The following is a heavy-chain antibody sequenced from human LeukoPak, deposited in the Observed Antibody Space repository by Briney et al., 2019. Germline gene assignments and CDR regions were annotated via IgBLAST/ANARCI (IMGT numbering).Heavy chain of an antibody. D-gene: IGHD4-17*01. J-gene: IGHJ4*02. Sequence: SETLSLTCAVYGGSFSGYYWSWIRQPPGKGLEWIGEINHSGSTNYNPSLKSRVTISVDTSKNQFPLKLSSVTAADTAVYYCARTTVTTPFDYWGQGTLVTVSS. CDR2: INHSGST. V-gene: IGHV4-34*01. CDR3: ARTTVTTPFDY. CDR1: GGSFSGYY.